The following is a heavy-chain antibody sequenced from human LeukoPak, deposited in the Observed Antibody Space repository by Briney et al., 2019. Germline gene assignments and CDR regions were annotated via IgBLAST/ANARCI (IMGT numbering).Heavy chain of an antibody. CDR1: GFSFSAYW. CDR3: ARFGYVAAVDV. CDR2: INPAGSET. V-gene: IGHV3-7*01. Sequence: GGSLRLSCAASGFSFSAYWMTWVRQAPGTGLEWVANINPAGSETCYVDPVKGRFSISRDNAKNLVYLQMNSLRAEDTAVYHCARFGYVAAVDVWGQGTPVTVSS. J-gene: IGHJ4*02. D-gene: IGHD2-15*01.